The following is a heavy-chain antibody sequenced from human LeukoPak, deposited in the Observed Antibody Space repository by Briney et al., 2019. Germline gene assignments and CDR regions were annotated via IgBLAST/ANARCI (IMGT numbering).Heavy chain of an antibody. V-gene: IGHV3-23*01. CDR3: AKIPPYYDILTGYVALVDY. CDR2: ISGSGGST. Sequence: GGSLRLSCAASGFTFSNYAMSWVRQAPGKGLEWVSVISGSGGSTYYVDSVKGRFTISRDNFKNTLFLQMDSLRAEDTAVYYCAKIPPYYDILTGYVALVDYWGQGTLVTVSS. CDR1: GFTFSNYA. D-gene: IGHD3-9*01. J-gene: IGHJ4*02.